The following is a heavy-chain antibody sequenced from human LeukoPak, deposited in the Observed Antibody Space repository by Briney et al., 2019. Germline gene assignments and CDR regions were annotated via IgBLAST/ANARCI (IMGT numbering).Heavy chain of an antibody. CDR1: GGSISSYY. J-gene: IGHJ6*03. V-gene: IGHV4-59*12. Sequence: SETLSLTCTVSGGSISSYYWSWIRQPPGKGLEWIGYIYYSGSTNYNPSLKSRVTISVDTSKNQFSLKLSSVTAADTAVYYCARDPTVWSGYYFGYYYYYMDVWGKGTTVTVSS. CDR3: ARDPTVWSGYYFGYYYYYMDV. D-gene: IGHD3-3*01. CDR2: IYYSGST.